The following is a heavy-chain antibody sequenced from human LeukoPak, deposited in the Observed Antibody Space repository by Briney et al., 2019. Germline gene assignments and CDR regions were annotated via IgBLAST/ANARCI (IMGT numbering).Heavy chain of an antibody. V-gene: IGHV3-30-3*01. CDR3: ARDGYCSSTSCYNLKLYYFDY. D-gene: IGHD2-2*03. Sequence: PGGSLRLSCAASGFTFSSYAMHWVRQAPGKGLEWVAVISYDGSNKYYADSVKGRFTISRDNSKNTLYLQMNSLRAEDTAVYYCARDGYCSSTSCYNLKLYYFDYWGQGTLVTVSS. J-gene: IGHJ4*02. CDR1: GFTFSSYA. CDR2: ISYDGSNK.